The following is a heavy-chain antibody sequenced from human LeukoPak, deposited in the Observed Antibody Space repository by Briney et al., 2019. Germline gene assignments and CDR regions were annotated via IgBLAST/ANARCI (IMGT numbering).Heavy chain of an antibody. CDR2: ISYDGSNK. J-gene: IGHJ4*02. CDR3: ARDLDDSSGYYPH. V-gene: IGHV3-30-3*01. Sequence: HPGGSLRLSCAASGFTCSSYAMHWVRQAPGKGLEWVAVISYDGSNKYYADSVKGRFTISRGNSKNTLYLQMNSLRAEDTAVYYCARDLDDSSGYYPHWGQGTLVTVSS. CDR1: GFTCSSYA. D-gene: IGHD3-22*01.